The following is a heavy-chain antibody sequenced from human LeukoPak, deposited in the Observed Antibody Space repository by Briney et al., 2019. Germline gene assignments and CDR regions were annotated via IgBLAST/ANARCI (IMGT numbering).Heavy chain of an antibody. D-gene: IGHD3-22*01. J-gene: IGHJ3*02. V-gene: IGHV4-4*07. CDR1: GGSISSYY. CDR2: IYTSGST. CDR3: ARDRDDYYDSSGYEDAFDT. Sequence: SETLSLTCTVSGGSISSYYWSWIRQPAGKGLEWIGRIYTSGSTNYNPSLKSRVTMSVDTSKNQFSLKLSSVTAADTAVYYCARDRDDYYDSSGYEDAFDTWGQGTMVTVSS.